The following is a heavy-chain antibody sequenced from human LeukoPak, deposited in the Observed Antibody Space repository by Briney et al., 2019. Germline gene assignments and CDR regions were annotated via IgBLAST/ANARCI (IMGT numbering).Heavy chain of an antibody. CDR3: ARVRPPAAGPGDY. CDR2: IIPILGIA. Sequence: ASVKVSCKASGGTFSSYAISWVRQAPGQGLEWMGRIIPILGIANYAQKFQGRVTITADKSTSTAYMELSSLRSDDTAVYYCARVRPPAAGPGDYWGQGTLVTVSS. D-gene: IGHD6-13*01. J-gene: IGHJ4*02. CDR1: GGTFSSYA. V-gene: IGHV1-69*04.